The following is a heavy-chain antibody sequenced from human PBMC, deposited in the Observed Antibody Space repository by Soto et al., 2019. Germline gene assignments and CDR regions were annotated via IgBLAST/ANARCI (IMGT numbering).Heavy chain of an antibody. D-gene: IGHD3-9*01. Sequence: GGSLSLSCAASGFTFSGSAMHWVRQGSAQGLGLVSHIRSNANSYATAYGQSVKGMFTISRDDSKNMAYLHMNSMTAEDTAVYNCTRQADDPGLDYYYYGMDVWGQGTTVTVSS. CDR3: TRQADDPGLDYYYYGMDV. J-gene: IGHJ6*02. CDR2: IRSNANSYAT. CDR1: GFTFSGSA. V-gene: IGHV3-73*01.